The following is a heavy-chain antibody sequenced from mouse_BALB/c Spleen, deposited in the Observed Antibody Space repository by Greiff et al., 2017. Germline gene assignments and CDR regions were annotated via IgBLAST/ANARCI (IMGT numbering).Heavy chain of an antibody. J-gene: IGHJ2*01. CDR3: TRLLRDGYFDY. D-gene: IGHD1-1*01. CDR2: INPSNGGT. V-gene: IGHV1S81*02. CDR1: GYTFTSYY. Sequence: VQLQQSGPELVKPGASVKLSCKASGYTFTSYYMYWVKQRPGQGLEWIGEINPSNGGTNFNEKFKSKATLTVDKSSSTAYMQLSSLTSEDSAVYYCTRLLRDGYFDYWGQGTTLTVSS.